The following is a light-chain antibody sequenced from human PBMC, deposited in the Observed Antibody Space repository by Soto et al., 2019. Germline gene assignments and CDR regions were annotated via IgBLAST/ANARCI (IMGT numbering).Light chain of an antibody. CDR2: AVS. Sequence: EIVMTQSPATLSVPPGERATLFCRASRNIGGKLAWFQQKPGQAPTLLMYAVSTRAAGVPPRFSGSGSGTEFTLPISSLQSEDFAVYYCQQYDNWPQYTFGQGTKLEIK. CDR1: RNIGGK. CDR3: QQYDNWPQYT. V-gene: IGKV3-15*01. J-gene: IGKJ2*01.